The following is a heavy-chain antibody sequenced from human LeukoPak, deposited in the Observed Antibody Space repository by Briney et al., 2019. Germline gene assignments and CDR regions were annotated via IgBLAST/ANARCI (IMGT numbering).Heavy chain of an antibody. CDR1: GFTFNSYG. J-gene: IGHJ4*02. CDR3: AEQWLTSIFDY. V-gene: IGHV3-23*01. D-gene: IGHD6-19*01. Sequence: GGSLRLSCAASGFTFNSYGMSWVRQAPGKGLEWVSAISGSGSSTYYADSVKGRFTISRDNSKNTLYPQMNSLRAEDTAVYYCAEQWLTSIFDYWGQGTLVTVSS. CDR2: ISGSGSST.